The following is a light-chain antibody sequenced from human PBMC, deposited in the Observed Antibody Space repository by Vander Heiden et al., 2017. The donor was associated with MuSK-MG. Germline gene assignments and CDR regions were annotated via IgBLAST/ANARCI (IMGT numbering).Light chain of an antibody. CDR2: DAS. V-gene: IGKV1-5*01. CDR3: QQDNSYPLT. Sequence: DIQMTQSPSTLSASVADRVTLTCRASQSISSWLAWYQQKPGKAPKLLIYDASSLESGVPSRFSGSGSGTEFTLTITRLQPDDFATYYCQQDNSYPLTFGRGTKVEI. CDR1: QSISSW. J-gene: IGKJ4*01.